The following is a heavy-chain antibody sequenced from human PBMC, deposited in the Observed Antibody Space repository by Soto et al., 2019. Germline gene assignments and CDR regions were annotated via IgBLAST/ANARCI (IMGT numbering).Heavy chain of an antibody. J-gene: IGHJ4*02. CDR1: GGSFSGYY. Sequence: QVQLQQWGAGLLKPSETLSLTCAVYGGSFSGYYWSWIRQPPGKGLEWIGEINHSGSTNYNPSLKSRVSISVDTSKNQFSLKLSSVTAADTAVYYCARRAIPDYYGSWSYYNLDYWGQGTLVTVSS. D-gene: IGHD3-10*01. V-gene: IGHV4-34*01. CDR2: INHSGST. CDR3: ARRAIPDYYGSWSYYNLDY.